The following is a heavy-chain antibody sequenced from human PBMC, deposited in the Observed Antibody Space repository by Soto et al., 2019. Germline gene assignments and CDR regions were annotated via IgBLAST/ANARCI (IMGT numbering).Heavy chain of an antibody. V-gene: IGHV3-11*05. J-gene: IGHJ6*02. CDR2: IDSSTKYT. Sequence: QVQLVESGGGLVRPGGSLRLSCEASGFTFRDYYMTWFRQAPGKGLEWLSYIDSSTKYTNYADSVKGRFTISRDNAKNSLYLQMNSLRADDTAVYYCAREYHYPMDVWGQGTMVTVSS. CDR3: AREYHYPMDV. CDR1: GFTFRDYY.